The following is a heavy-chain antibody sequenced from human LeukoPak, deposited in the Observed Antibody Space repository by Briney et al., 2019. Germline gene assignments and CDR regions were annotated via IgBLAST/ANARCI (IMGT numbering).Heavy chain of an antibody. V-gene: IGHV3-23*01. J-gene: IGHJ4*02. CDR2: ISGSGDST. Sequence: GGSLRLSCAASGFTFSSYAMSWVRQAPGKGLEWVSVISGSGDSTYYADSVKGRFTISRDNSKNTLYLQMNSLRAEDTAVYYCARDYSGSSNYFDYWGQGTLVTVSS. CDR1: GFTFSSYA. CDR3: ARDYSGSSNYFDY. D-gene: IGHD1-26*01.